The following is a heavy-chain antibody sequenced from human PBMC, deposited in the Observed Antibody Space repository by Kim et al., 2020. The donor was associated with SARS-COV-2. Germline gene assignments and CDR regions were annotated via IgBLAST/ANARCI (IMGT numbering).Heavy chain of an antibody. Sequence: SVKVSCKASGGTFNSYSINWVRQAPGQGLQWMGGIVPIYGTQNYAQQFHGIVTISADESATTAYMELSSLRSDDTAVYFCASFHDSNGYFIFWGQGTLVTVSA. CDR2: IVPIYGTQ. V-gene: IGHV1-69*13. CDR1: GGTFNSYS. D-gene: IGHD3-22*01. J-gene: IGHJ4*02. CDR3: ASFHDSNGYFIF.